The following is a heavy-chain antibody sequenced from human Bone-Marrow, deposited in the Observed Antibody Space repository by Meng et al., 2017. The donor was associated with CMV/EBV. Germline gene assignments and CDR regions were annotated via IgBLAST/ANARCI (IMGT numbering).Heavy chain of an antibody. CDR3: AREILGYSSSTNY. V-gene: IGHV3-74*01. Sequence: GESLKISCAASGFTFSSYWMHWVRQAPGKGLVWVSRINSDGSSTSYADSVKGRFTISRDNAKNTLYLQMNSLRAEDTAVYYCAREILGYSSSTNYWGQGTLVTVSS. CDR1: GFTFSSYW. D-gene: IGHD6-13*01. J-gene: IGHJ4*02. CDR2: INSDGSST.